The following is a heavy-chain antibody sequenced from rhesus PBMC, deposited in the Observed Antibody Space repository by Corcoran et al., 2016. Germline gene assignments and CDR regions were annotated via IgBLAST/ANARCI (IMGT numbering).Heavy chain of an antibody. V-gene: IGHV4-160*01. CDR2: IYGSSGST. J-gene: IGHJ5-1*01. CDR3: ARALVVAKYNRFDV. CDR1: GGSFSSYW. Sequence: QVQLQESGPGLVKPSETLSLTCAVSGGSFSSYWWGWIRQPPGKGLEWIGSIYGSSGSTEYHPSLKSRATISRDTSKNQFARKLSSVTAADTAVYYCARALVVAKYNRFDVWGPGVLVTVSS. D-gene: IGHD2-39*02.